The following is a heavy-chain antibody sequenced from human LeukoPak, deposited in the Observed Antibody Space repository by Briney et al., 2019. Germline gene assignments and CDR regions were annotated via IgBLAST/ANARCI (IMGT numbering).Heavy chain of an antibody. D-gene: IGHD4-17*01. CDR1: GGTFSSYA. CDR3: AAHDYGDYPYYFDY. CDR2: ISAYNGNT. J-gene: IGHJ4*02. Sequence: GASVKVSCKASGGTFSSYAISWVRQAPGQGLEWMGWISAYNGNTNYAQKLQGRVTITTDTSTSTAYMELRSLRSDDTAVYYCAAHDYGDYPYYFDYWGQGTLVTVSS. V-gene: IGHV1-18*01.